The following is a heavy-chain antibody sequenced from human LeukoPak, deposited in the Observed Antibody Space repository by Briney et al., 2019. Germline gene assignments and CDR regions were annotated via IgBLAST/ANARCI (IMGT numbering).Heavy chain of an antibody. CDR3: AKPKTTPILWFGELSFDY. Sequence: PGGSLRLSCAASGFTFSSYGMSWVRQAPGKGLEWVSAISGSGGSTYYADSVKGRFTISRDNSKNTLYLQMNSLRAEDTAVYYCAKPKTTPILWFGELSFDYWGQGTQVTASS. D-gene: IGHD3-10*01. CDR1: GFTFSSYG. CDR2: ISGSGGST. V-gene: IGHV3-23*01. J-gene: IGHJ4*02.